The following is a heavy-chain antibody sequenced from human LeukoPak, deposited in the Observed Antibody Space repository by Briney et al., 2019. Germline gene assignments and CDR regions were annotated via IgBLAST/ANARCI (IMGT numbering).Heavy chain of an antibody. CDR3: ARHSIVGATRRFDY. CDR1: GYTFTDNY. CDR2: INPNNGGT. Sequence: ASVKVSCKASGYTFTDNYIHWVRQAPGQGLEWMGWINPNNGGTNYAQKFQGRVTMTRDTSISTAYMELSSLTSDDTAVYYCARHSIVGATRRFDYWGQGTLVTVSS. D-gene: IGHD1-26*01. J-gene: IGHJ4*02. V-gene: IGHV1-2*02.